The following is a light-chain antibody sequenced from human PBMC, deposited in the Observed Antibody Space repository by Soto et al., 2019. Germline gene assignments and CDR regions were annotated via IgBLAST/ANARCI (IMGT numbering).Light chain of an antibody. CDR2: GAS. J-gene: IGKJ1*01. CDR3: RQYGGSPWT. V-gene: IGKV3-20*01. CDR1: QTITRCF. Sequence: EIVLTQTPGTLSLSAGERATLSCRASQTITRCFLAWYQQKRGQAPRLDIYGASSRPAGILERLSGSASGTDFTLTINRLEPEDFDMYYCRQYGGSPWTFGQDTPVEIK.